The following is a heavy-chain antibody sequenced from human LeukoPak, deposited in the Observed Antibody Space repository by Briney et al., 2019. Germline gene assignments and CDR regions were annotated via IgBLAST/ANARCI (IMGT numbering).Heavy chain of an antibody. CDR1: GYTFTSYG. CDR2: ISAYNGNT. Sequence: ASVKVFCKASGYTFTSYGISWVRQTPGQGLEWMGWISAYNGNTNYAQKLQGRVTMTTDTSTSTAYMELRSLRSDDTAVYYCTKYYDSSGYYPGFYYWGQGTLVTVSS. J-gene: IGHJ4*02. D-gene: IGHD3-22*01. V-gene: IGHV1-18*01. CDR3: TKYYDSSGYYPGFYY.